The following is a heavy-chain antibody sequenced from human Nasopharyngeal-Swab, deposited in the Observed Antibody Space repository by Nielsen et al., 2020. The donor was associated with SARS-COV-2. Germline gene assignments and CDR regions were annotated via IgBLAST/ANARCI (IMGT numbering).Heavy chain of an antibody. V-gene: IGHV3-30*03. CDR2: ISYDGSNK. D-gene: IGHD6-13*01. CDR1: GFTFSSYG. CDR3: ARDYAYRTAAGAFDI. Sequence: LRLSCAASGFTFSSYGMHWVRQAPGKGLEWVAVISYDGSNKYYADSVKGRFTISRDNSKNTLYLQMNSLRAEDTAVYYCARDYAYRTAAGAFDIWGQGTMVTVSS. J-gene: IGHJ3*02.